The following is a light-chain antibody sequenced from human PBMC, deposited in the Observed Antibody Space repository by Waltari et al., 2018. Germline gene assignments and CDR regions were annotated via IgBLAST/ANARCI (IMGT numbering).Light chain of an antibody. J-gene: IGLJ3*02. CDR1: SSDVGGYNY. CDR3: CSYAGSYTWV. V-gene: IGLV2-11*01. Sequence: QSALTQPRSVSGSPGQSVTLPCTGTSSDVGGYNYVSWYQQHPGKAPKRMIYDVSKRPSGVPDRFSGSKSGNTASLTISGLQAEDEADYYCCSYAGSYTWVFGGGTKLTVL. CDR2: DVS.